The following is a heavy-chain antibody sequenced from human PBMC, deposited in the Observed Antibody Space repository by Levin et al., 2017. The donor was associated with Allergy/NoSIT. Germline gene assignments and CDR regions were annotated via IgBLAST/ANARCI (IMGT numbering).Heavy chain of an antibody. J-gene: IGHJ4*02. CDR1: GFTFPNYA. CDR3: AKGESGWDFGWPDY. D-gene: IGHD6-19*01. CDR2: ISGSGAST. Sequence: GESLKISCAASGFTFPNYAMTWVRQAPGKGLEWVSIISGSGASTYDADSVKGRFFISRDNPKNTLYLQMNSLRAEDTAVYYCAKGESGWDFGWPDYWGQGTLVTVSS. V-gene: IGHV3-23*01.